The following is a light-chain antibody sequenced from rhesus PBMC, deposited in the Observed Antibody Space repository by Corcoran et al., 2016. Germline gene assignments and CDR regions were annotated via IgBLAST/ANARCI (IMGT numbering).Light chain of an antibody. V-gene: IGKV3-35*01. J-gene: IGKJ1*01. CDR1: QSVSST. CDR2: DAF. CDR3: QQYSNWPWT. Sequence: EIVLTQSPATLSLSPGERATLSCRASQSVSSTLAWYQQKPGQVPRLLIYDAFTRATGIPDRFSGSGSGTDFTLNISSLEPEDGGVYYCQQYSNWPWTFGQGTKVEIK.